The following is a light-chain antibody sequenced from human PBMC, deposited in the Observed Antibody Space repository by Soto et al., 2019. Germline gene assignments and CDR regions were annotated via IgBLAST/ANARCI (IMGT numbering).Light chain of an antibody. CDR3: QQYGTSPPLT. Sequence: EIVLTQSPGTLSLSPGERATLSCRASQSVSSNYLAWYQQKPGQAHRLLIYGASSRATGIPDRFSGSGSATDFTLTISRLEPEDFAVYYCQQYGTSPPLTFGGGTKVEIK. V-gene: IGKV3-20*01. CDR1: QSVSSNY. CDR2: GAS. J-gene: IGKJ4*01.